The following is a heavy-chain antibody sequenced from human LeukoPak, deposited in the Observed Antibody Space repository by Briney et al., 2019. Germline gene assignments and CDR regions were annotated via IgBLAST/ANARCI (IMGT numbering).Heavy chain of an antibody. D-gene: IGHD1-26*01. CDR2: IRYDGSNK. J-gene: IGHJ3*02. Sequence: GGSLRLSCAASGFTFSSYGMHWVRQAPGKGLEWVAFIRYDGSNKYYADSVKGRFTISRDNSKNTLYLQMNSLRAEDTAVYYCAKRALMGAPPPAFDIWGQGTMVTVSS. V-gene: IGHV3-30*02. CDR3: AKRALMGAPPPAFDI. CDR1: GFTFSSYG.